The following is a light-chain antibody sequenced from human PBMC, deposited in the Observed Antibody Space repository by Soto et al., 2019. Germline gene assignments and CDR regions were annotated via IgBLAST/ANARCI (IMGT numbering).Light chain of an antibody. CDR1: QSISSY. CDR2: AAS. J-gene: IGKJ2*01. V-gene: IGKV1-39*01. Sequence: DIQMTQSPSSLSASVGDRVTITCRASQSISSYLNCYQQKPGKAPKLLIYAASSLQSGVPSRFSGSGSGTDFTSTISSLQPEDFATYYCQQSYSTPYTFGQGTKLEIK. CDR3: QQSYSTPYT.